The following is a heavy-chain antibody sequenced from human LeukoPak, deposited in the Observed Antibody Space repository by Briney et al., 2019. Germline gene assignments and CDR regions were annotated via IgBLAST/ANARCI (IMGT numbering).Heavy chain of an antibody. J-gene: IGHJ4*02. CDR3: AKDRRRDIAARSYYFDY. Sequence: GGSLRLSCSASGFTFSSYGMHWVRQAPGKGLEWGAFIRYDGSNKYYADSVKGRFTISRDNSKNTLYLQMNSLRAEDTAVYYCAKDRRRDIAARSYYFDYWGQGTLVTVSS. V-gene: IGHV3-30*02. CDR2: IRYDGSNK. CDR1: GFTFSSYG. D-gene: IGHD6-6*01.